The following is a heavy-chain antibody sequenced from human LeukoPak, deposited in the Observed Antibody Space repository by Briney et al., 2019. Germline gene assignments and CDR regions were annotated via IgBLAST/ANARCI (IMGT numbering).Heavy chain of an antibody. V-gene: IGHV3-66*01. J-gene: IGHJ4*02. Sequence: PGGSLRLSCAASGFTVSSNYMSWVRQAPGKGLEWVSVIYSGGSTYYADSVKGRFTISRDNSKNTLYLQMNSLRAEDTAVYYCARDVRMDYVWGSYRESRYYFDYWGQGTLVTVSS. CDR3: ARDVRMDYVWGSYRESRYYFDY. CDR2: IYSGGST. CDR1: GFTVSSNY. D-gene: IGHD3-16*02.